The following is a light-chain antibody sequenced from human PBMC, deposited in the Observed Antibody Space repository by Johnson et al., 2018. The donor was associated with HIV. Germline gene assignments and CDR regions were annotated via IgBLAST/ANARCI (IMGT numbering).Light chain of an antibody. CDR1: SSNIGNNY. CDR3: GTWDSSLSAYA. Sequence: VLPQPPSVSAAPGQKVTISCSGSSSNIGNNYVSWYQQLPGTAPKLLIYDNNKRPSGIPDRFSGSKSGTSATLGITGLQTGDEADYYCGTWDSSLSAYAFGTGTKVTVL. J-gene: IGLJ1*01. V-gene: IGLV1-51*01. CDR2: DNN.